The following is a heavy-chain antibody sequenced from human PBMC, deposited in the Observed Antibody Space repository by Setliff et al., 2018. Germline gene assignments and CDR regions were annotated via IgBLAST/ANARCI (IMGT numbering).Heavy chain of an antibody. CDR3: ARDLDYQYYYETSGRDAFDI. V-gene: IGHV4-4*08. J-gene: IGHJ3*02. CDR1: GGSISGDS. CDR2: GSTSGCT. Sequence: SETLSLTCTVSGGSISGDSWSWIRQPPGKGLEWIGYGSTSGCTNCNPSLESRATISVDTSKNQVSLKLTSVTVADTAVYYCARDLDYQYYYETSGRDAFDIWGLGTMVTVSS. D-gene: IGHD3-22*01.